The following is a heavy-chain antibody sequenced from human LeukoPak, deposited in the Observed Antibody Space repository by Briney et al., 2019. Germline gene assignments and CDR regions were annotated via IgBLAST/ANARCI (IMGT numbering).Heavy chain of an antibody. CDR3: ARDRVTMVRGVSYMDV. J-gene: IGHJ6*02. D-gene: IGHD3-10*01. V-gene: IGHV3-21*01. CDR1: GFTFSSYS. Sequence: GGSLRLSCAASGFTFSSYSMNWVRQAPGKGLEWVSSTSSSSSYIYYADSVKGRFTISRDNAKNSLYLQMNSLRAEDTAVYYCARDRVTMVRGVSYMDVWGQGTTVTVSS. CDR2: TSSSSSYI.